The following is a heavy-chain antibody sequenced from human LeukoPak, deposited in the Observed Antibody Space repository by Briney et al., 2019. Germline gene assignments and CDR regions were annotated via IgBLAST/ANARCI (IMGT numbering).Heavy chain of an antibody. Sequence: GGSLRLSCVASGFTFNTYGMHWVRQAPGKGLEWVANINQDESKKYYADSVKGRFTISRDNAKNSLYLQMSSLTAEDTAIYYCARDHAYRADYWGQGTLVTVSS. D-gene: IGHD2-2*01. J-gene: IGHJ4*02. CDR2: INQDESKK. CDR3: ARDHAYRADY. V-gene: IGHV3-7*01. CDR1: GFTFNTYG.